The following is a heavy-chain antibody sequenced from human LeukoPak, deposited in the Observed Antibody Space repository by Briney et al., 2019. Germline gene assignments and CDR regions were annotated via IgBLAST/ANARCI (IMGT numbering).Heavy chain of an antibody. CDR1: SGSISSGDYY. CDR2: IYYSGST. V-gene: IGHV4-30-4*01. Sequence: SQTLSLTCTVSSGSISSGDYYWSWIRQPPGKGLEWIGYIYYSGSTYYNPSLKSRVTISVDTSKNQFSLKLSSVTAADAAVYYCARDQDGGYYDSSGYSNWGQGTLVTVSS. J-gene: IGHJ4*02. CDR3: ARDQDGGYYDSSGYSN. D-gene: IGHD3-22*01.